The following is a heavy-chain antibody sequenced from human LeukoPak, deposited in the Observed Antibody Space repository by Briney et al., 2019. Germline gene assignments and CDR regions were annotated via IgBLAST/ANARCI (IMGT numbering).Heavy chain of an antibody. D-gene: IGHD2-2*01. CDR3: ARGDIVVVPAAMYYYYMDV. Sequence: GASVKVSCKASGYTFTGYYMHWVRQAPGQGLEWMGWINPNSGGTNYAQKFQGRVTMTRDTSISTAYMELSRLRSDDTAVYYCARGDIVVVPAAMYYYYMDVWGKGTTVTVSS. CDR1: GYTFTGYY. V-gene: IGHV1-2*02. J-gene: IGHJ6*03. CDR2: INPNSGGT.